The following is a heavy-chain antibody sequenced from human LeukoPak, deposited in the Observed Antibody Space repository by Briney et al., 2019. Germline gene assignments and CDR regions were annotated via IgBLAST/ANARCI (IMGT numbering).Heavy chain of an antibody. CDR1: GFTFSNYW. J-gene: IGHJ4*02. CDR2: IKQDGSET. V-gene: IGHV3-7*01. CDR3: ARKGGTRGPLNY. D-gene: IGHD2-8*01. Sequence: GGSLRLSCAASGFTFSNYWMSWVRQAPGKGLEWVANIKQDGSETYYVGSVKGRFTISRDNAKNSLFLQMSSLTAEDTAVYYCARKGGTRGPLNYWGQGTLVTVSS.